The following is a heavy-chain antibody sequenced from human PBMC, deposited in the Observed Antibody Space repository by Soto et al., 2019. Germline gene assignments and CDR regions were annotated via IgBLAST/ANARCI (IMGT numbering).Heavy chain of an antibody. J-gene: IGHJ4*02. CDR2: INSDGRGA. V-gene: IGHV3-74*03. Sequence: EVQLVESGGGLVQPGGSLRLSCAASGFTFTSYWMHWVRQAPGKGLVWVSRINSDGRGATYADSVKGRFTISSDNAKNTLYLQMNSLRAEDTAVYFCAKGYSGYDYSYWGQGSLVTVSS. CDR3: AKGYSGYDYSY. CDR1: GFTFTSYW. D-gene: IGHD5-12*01.